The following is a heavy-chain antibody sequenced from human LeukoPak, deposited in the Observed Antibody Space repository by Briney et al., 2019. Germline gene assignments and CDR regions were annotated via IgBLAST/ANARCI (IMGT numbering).Heavy chain of an antibody. J-gene: IGHJ4*02. CDR3: ARGAPYGDYYYFDY. D-gene: IGHD4-17*01. Sequence: EASVKVSCKASGYTSTGYYMHWVRQAPGQGLEWMGWINPNSGGTDYAQKFQGRVTMTRDTSISTAYMELSRLRSDDTAVYYCARGAPYGDYYYFDYWGQGTLVTVSS. CDR1: GYTSTGYY. CDR2: INPNSGGT. V-gene: IGHV1-2*02.